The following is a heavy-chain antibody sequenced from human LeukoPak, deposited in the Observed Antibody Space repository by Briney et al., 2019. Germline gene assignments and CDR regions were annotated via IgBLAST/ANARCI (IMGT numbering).Heavy chain of an antibody. CDR3: ARDHSSGWYSDYFDS. CDR2: IWYDGSNK. Sequence: RGRSLRLSCAASGFTFRSYGMHWVRQAPGHGLEWVAVIWYDGSNKYYADSVKGRFTLSRDNSKHTLYLQMNSLRAEDTAVYYCARDHSSGWYSDYFDSWGQGTLVTVSS. J-gene: IGHJ4*02. CDR1: GFTFRSYG. D-gene: IGHD6-19*01. V-gene: IGHV3-33*01.